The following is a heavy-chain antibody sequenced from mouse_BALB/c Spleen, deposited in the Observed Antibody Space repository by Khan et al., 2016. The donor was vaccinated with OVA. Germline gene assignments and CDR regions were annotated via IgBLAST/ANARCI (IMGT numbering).Heavy chain of an antibody. CDR2: INPSNGGT. CDR3: TRSGYGTFAY. D-gene: IGHD2-1*01. CDR1: GYTFTSYY. Sequence: VQLQESGAELVKPGSSVRLSCKASGYTFTSYYLYWAKQRPGQGLDWIGDINPSNGGTNFNEKFKTKATLTVDRSSSTAYMQLTSLTSEDSSVYYCTRSGYGTFAYWGQRTLVTVSA. V-gene: IGHV1S81*02. J-gene: IGHJ3*01.